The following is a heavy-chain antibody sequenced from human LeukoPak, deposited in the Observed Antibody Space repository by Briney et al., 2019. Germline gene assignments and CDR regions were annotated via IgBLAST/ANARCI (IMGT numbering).Heavy chain of an antibody. CDR2: INQEGSEK. D-gene: IGHD5-12*01. CDR3: ARDGGVSGYDLLDY. Sequence: GGPLRLSCAASGFTFSSFWMTWVRQAPGKGLEWVANINQEGSEKYYVDSVKGRFTISRDNAKNSVYLQMNSLRAEDTAVYYCARDGGVSGYDLLDYWGQGTLVTVSS. CDR1: GFTFSSFW. V-gene: IGHV3-7*01. J-gene: IGHJ4*02.